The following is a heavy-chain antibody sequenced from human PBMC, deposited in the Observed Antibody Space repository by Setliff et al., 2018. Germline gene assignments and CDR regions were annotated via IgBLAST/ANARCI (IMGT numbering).Heavy chain of an antibody. CDR2: WYTSGIT. CDR1: GGSISGGTYY. CDR3: ARGQNSYHPGSWGPLYDH. J-gene: IGHJ4*02. D-gene: IGHD3-10*01. V-gene: IGHV4-61*09. Sequence: PSETLSLTCTVSGGSISGGTYYWTWIRQPAGKGLEWIGHWYTSGITNYNPSLKSQVTISVDTSKNQFSLKLSSVTAADTAVFFCARGQNSYHPGSWGPLYDHWGQRTQVTVPS.